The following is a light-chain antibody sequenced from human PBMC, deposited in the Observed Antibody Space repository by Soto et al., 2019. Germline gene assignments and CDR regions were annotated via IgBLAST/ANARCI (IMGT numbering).Light chain of an antibody. CDR1: QAISTW. Sequence: DIQMTQSPSSVSASVGDRVTITCRASQAISTWLAWYQQKPGKAPKLLIYAASNLQTGVPSRFSGSGSGTDFTLTISILQPEDFATYDCQQGNSFPRTFGQGPKVEIK. V-gene: IGKV1D-12*01. CDR3: QQGNSFPRT. CDR2: AAS. J-gene: IGKJ1*01.